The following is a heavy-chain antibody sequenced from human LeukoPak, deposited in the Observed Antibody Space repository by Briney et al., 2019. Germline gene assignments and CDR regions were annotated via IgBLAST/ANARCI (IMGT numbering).Heavy chain of an antibody. CDR1: GFTFSGCG. Sequence: GGSLRLSCAASGFTFSGCGMHWVRQEPGKGLEWVAFIWYDGRDKYYADSVKGQFTISGDNSKNTLYLQMNSLRAEDTAVYYCAKDPYSYGSYFDYWGQGTLVTVSS. J-gene: IGHJ4*02. D-gene: IGHD5-18*01. CDR3: AKDPYSYGSYFDY. CDR2: IWYDGRDK. V-gene: IGHV3-30*02.